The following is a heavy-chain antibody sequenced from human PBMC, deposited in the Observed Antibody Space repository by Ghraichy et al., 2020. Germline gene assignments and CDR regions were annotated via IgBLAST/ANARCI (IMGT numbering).Heavy chain of an antibody. D-gene: IGHD3-16*01. CDR1: GGSFSGYY. Sequence: SETLSLTCAVYGGSFSGYYWSWIRQPPGKGLEWIGEINHSGSTSYNPSLKSRVTISVDTSKNQFSLNLRSVTAADTVVYYCARSVRGVPFFDYWGQGTLVTVSS. J-gene: IGHJ4*02. V-gene: IGHV4-34*01. CDR2: INHSGST. CDR3: ARSVRGVPFFDY.